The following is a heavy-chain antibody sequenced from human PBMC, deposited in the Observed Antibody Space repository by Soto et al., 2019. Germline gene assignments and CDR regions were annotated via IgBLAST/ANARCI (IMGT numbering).Heavy chain of an antibody. V-gene: IGHV1-18*01. D-gene: IGHD2-15*01. J-gene: IGHJ6*02. CDR2: INTYNGDT. Sequence: QVQLVQSGAEVKNPGASVNVSCKASGYTFTRYGIAWARQAPGQGLEWMGWINTYNGDTKYAQNFQGRVTLTTTTSTSTAYIEPRGLRSNVSAIYYCAMVGVYVTPSPQVVWGQGTTVIVS. CDR1: GYTFTRYG. CDR3: AMVGVYVTPSPQVV.